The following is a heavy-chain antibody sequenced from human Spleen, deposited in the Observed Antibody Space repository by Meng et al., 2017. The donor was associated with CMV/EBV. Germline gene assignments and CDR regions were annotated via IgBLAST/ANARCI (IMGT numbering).Heavy chain of an antibody. Sequence: ASGFAFSSYAMRWFRQAPGKGLEWFSGISGGGSSTYYADSVKGRFTISRDNSKNTLYLQMISLRAEDTAVYYCAKRPAYSSSLYFDYWGQGALVTVSS. D-gene: IGHD6-6*01. CDR2: ISGGGSST. J-gene: IGHJ4*02. CDR1: GFAFSSYA. CDR3: AKRPAYSSSLYFDY. V-gene: IGHV3-23*01.